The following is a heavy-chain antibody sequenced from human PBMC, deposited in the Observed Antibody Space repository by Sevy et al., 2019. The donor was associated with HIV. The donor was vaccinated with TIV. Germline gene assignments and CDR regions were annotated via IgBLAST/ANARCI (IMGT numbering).Heavy chain of an antibody. Sequence: GGSLRLSCAASGFTFSSYSMHWVRQAPGKGLEWVAVISYDGSNTFYAGSVKGRFTISRDTSKNTLSLQRNSLRAEDTAVYYCVKCEMATSRGFCAFDIWGQGTMVTVSS. J-gene: IGHJ3*02. D-gene: IGHD5-12*01. CDR2: ISYDGSNT. CDR3: VKCEMATSRGFCAFDI. V-gene: IGHV3-30-3*02. CDR1: GFTFSSYS.